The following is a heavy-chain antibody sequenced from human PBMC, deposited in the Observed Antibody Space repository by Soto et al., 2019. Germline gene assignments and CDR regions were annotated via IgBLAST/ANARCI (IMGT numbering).Heavy chain of an antibody. CDR3: ARDAQGYGDFPYYFDY. V-gene: IGHV3-48*02. CDR1: GFTFSSYS. CDR2: ISSSSSTI. J-gene: IGHJ4*02. Sequence: EVQLVESGGGLVQPGGSLSLSCAASGFTFSSYSMNWVRQAPGKGLEWVSYISSSSSTIYYADSVKGRFTISRDNAKNSLYLQMNSLRDEDTAVYYCARDAQGYGDFPYYFDYWGQGTLVTVSS. D-gene: IGHD4-17*01.